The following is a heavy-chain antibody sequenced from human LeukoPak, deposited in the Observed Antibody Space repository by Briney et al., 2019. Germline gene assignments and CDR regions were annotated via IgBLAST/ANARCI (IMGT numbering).Heavy chain of an antibody. CDR1: GFTVSSNY. V-gene: IGHV3-66*01. CDR3: GGRDNAYYYGMDV. D-gene: IGHD5-24*01. Sequence: GGSLRLSCAASGFTVSSNYMSWVRHTPGKGLEWVSLIYNGGSTYYADSVKGRFTISRDNSKNTLYLQMNSLRAEKTPVYYCGGRDNAYYYGMDVGGQG. J-gene: IGHJ6*02. CDR2: IYNGGST.